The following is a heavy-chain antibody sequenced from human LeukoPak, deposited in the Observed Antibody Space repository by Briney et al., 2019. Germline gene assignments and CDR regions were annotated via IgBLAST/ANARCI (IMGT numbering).Heavy chain of an antibody. Sequence: GGSLRLSCAASGFTFSSYSMNWVRQAPGKGLEWVSSISSSSSYIYYADSVKGRFTISRDNAKNSLYLQMNSLRAEDTAVYYCALQTSYSSSWHYWGQGTLVTVSS. CDR2: ISSSSSYI. CDR1: GFTFSSYS. CDR3: ALQTSYSSSWHY. V-gene: IGHV3-21*01. J-gene: IGHJ4*02. D-gene: IGHD6-13*01.